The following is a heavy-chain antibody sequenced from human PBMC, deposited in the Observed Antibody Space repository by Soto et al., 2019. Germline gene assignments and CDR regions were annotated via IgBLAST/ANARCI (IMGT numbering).Heavy chain of an antibody. D-gene: IGHD3-3*01. CDR1: GFTFSSYA. CDR2: ISYDGSNK. Sequence: PGGSLRLSCAASGFTFSSYAMHWVRQAPGKGLEWVAVISYDGSNKYYADSVKGRFTISRDNSKNTLYLQVNSLRAEDTAVYYCARNYDFWSGDYYYGMDVWGQGTTVTVSS. J-gene: IGHJ6*02. CDR3: ARNYDFWSGDYYYGMDV. V-gene: IGHV3-30-3*01.